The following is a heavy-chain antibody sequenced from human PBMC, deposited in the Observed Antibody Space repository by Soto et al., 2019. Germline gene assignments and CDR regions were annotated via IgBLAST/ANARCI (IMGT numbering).Heavy chain of an antibody. D-gene: IGHD1-7*01. J-gene: IGHJ3*02. CDR3: ARDNWNYVSAFDI. V-gene: IGHV3-33*01. CDR1: GFTFSSYG. Sequence: QVQLVESGGGVVQPGRSLRLSCEASGFTFSSYGMHWVRQAPGKGLEWVAVIWNDGSNKYYADSVKGRFTISRDNSKKTLYLQMTSLRDEDTAVYYCARDNWNYVSAFDIWGQGTMVTVSS. CDR2: IWNDGSNK.